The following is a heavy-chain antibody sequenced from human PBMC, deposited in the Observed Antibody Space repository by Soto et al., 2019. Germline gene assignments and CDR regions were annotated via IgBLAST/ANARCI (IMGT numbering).Heavy chain of an antibody. V-gene: IGHV1-8*01. D-gene: IGHD6-13*01. CDR2: MNPNNGNT. J-gene: IGHJ5*01. CDR3: ARGDSFTSSWYWFDS. CDR1: GYTFTTYE. Sequence: ASVKVSCKASGYTFTTYEINWVRQATGQGLEWMGWMNPNNGNTGYAQKFQGRVTMTRNTSMSTAHMELSSLASEDTAVYYCARGDSFTSSWYWFDSWGQGTPVTVSS.